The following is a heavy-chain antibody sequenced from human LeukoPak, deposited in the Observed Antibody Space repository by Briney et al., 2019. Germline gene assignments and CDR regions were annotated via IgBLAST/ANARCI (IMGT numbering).Heavy chain of an antibody. Sequence: GESLRLSCAASGFTFSSYSMLWVRQAPGKGLEWVSYISSSSSTIYYADSVKGRFTISRDNAKNSLYLQMNSLTVEDTAVYYCARDGRWINYYDGSAPLWGQGTLVTVSS. D-gene: IGHD3-22*01. CDR2: ISSSSSTI. CDR1: GFTFSSYS. J-gene: IGHJ4*02. V-gene: IGHV3-48*04. CDR3: ARDGRWINYYDGSAPL.